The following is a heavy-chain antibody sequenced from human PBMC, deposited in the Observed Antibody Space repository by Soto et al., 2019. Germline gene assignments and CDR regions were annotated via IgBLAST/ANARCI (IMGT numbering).Heavy chain of an antibody. CDR1: AFTFSSYW. CDR2: INSDGSIT. Sequence: EVQLVESGGGLVQPGGSLRLSCAASAFTFSSYWMNWVRQAPGKGPVWVSRINSDGSITGYADSVKGRFTISRDNAKNTLYLQMNSLSAEDTAVYYCETRDQFAYYYGMDVWGQGTTVTVSS. CDR3: ETRDQFAYYYGMDV. D-gene: IGHD2-21*01. J-gene: IGHJ6*02. V-gene: IGHV3-74*01.